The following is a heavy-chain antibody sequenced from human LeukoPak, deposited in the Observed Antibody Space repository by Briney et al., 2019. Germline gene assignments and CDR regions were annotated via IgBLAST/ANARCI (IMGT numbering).Heavy chain of an antibody. J-gene: IGHJ4*02. D-gene: IGHD1-26*01. CDR3: ASGLVGATFDY. CDR1: GFTFSSYW. V-gene: IGHV3-74*01. Sequence: GGSLRLSCEASGFTFSSYWMHWVRQAPGKGLAWVSRINSDGSSTSYADSVKGRFTISRDNAKNTLYLQMNSLRAEDTAVYYCASGLVGATFDYWGQGTLVTVSS. CDR2: INSDGSST.